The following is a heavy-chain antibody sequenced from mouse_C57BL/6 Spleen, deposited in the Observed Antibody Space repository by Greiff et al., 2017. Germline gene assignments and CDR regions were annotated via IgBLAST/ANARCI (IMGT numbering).Heavy chain of an antibody. CDR1: GYTFTDYN. J-gene: IGHJ1*03. V-gene: IGHV1-18*01. D-gene: IGHD1-1*01. Sequence: VQLQQSGPELVKPGASVKIPCKASGYTFTDYNMDWVKQSHGKSLEWIGDINPNNGGTIYNQKFKGKATLTVDKSSSTAYMELRSLTSEDTAVYYCARRGYTVVAPYWYFDVWGTGTTVTGSS. CDR2: INPNNGGT. CDR3: ARRGYTVVAPYWYFDV.